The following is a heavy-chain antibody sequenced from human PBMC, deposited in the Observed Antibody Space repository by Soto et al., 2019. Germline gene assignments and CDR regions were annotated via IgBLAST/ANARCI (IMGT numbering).Heavy chain of an antibody. J-gene: IGHJ2*01. V-gene: IGHV1-3*01. D-gene: IGHD6-6*01. CDR3: ARAPRGIAARPWWYFDL. Sequence: QVQLVQSGAEVKKPGASVKVSCKASGYTFTSYAMHWVRQAPGQRLEWMGWINAGNGNTKYSQKFQGRVTITRDTSASTAYMELGSLRSEDTAVYYCARAPRGIAARPWWYFDLWGRGTLVTVSS. CDR1: GYTFTSYA. CDR2: INAGNGNT.